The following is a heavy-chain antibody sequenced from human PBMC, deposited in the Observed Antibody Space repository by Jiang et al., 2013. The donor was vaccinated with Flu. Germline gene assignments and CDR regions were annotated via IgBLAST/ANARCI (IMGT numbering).Heavy chain of an antibody. J-gene: IGHJ6*02. V-gene: IGHV1-2*02. D-gene: IGHD2-2*01. CDR3: ARSTVVVPGASYYYYGMDV. CDR2: INPNSAVT. Sequence: SGAEVKKPGASVKVSCKASGYTFTDYYMHWVRQAPGQGLEWMGWINPNSAVTNYAQKFQGRVTMTRDTSITTAYMELSSLRSDDTAVYYCARSTVVVPGASYYYYGMDVWGQGTTVTVSS. CDR1: GYTFTDYY.